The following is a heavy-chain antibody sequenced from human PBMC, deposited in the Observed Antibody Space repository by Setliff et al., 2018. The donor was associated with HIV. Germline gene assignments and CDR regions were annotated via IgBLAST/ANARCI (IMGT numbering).Heavy chain of an antibody. D-gene: IGHD3-3*01. J-gene: IGHJ3*01. CDR1: GYTLTELS. V-gene: IGHV1-24*01. Sequence: ASVKVSCKVSGYTLTELSMHWVRQAPGKGLEWMGNFDPEDGETIYTQRFQGRVTMTEDTSTDTAYMELSSLTSEDTAVYYCAKERFTLIGLDSFDLWGQGTMVTVS. CDR3: AKERFTLIGLDSFDL. CDR2: FDPEDGET.